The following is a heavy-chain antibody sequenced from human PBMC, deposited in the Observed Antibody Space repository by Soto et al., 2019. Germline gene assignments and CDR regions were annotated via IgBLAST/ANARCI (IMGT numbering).Heavy chain of an antibody. V-gene: IGHV3-23*01. J-gene: IGHJ4*02. CDR3: AKDWVWMATPYYFDY. D-gene: IGHD5-12*01. Sequence: PGGSLRLSCAASGFTFSSYAMSWVRQAPGKGLEWVSAISGSGGSTYYADSVKGRFTISRDNSKNKLYLQMNSLRAEDTAVYYCAKDWVWMATPYYFDYWGQGTLVTVSS. CDR2: ISGSGGST. CDR1: GFTFSSYA.